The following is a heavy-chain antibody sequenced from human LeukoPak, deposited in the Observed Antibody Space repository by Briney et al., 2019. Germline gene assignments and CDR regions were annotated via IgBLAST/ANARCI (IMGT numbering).Heavy chain of an antibody. V-gene: IGHV4-4*07. J-gene: IGHJ4*02. CDR2: IYTSGST. CDR1: GGSISSYY. D-gene: IGHD3-22*01. Sequence: SETLSLTCTVSGGSISSYYWSWIRQPAGKGLEWIGRIYTSGSTNYNPSLKSRVTISVDTSKNQFSLKLSSVTAADTAVYYCASYYYDSSGSWVDYWGQGTLVTVSS. CDR3: ASYYYDSSGSWVDY.